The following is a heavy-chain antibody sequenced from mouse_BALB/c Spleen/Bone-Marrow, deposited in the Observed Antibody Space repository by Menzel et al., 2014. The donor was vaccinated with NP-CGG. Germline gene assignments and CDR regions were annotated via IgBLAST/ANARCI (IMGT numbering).Heavy chain of an antibody. CDR2: ISSGGSYT. CDR3: ARKSYYDYDGRPWFAY. D-gene: IGHD2-4*01. J-gene: IGHJ3*01. CDR1: GFTFSSYA. Sequence: DAMLVESGGGLVKPGGSLKLSCAASGFTFSSYAMSWVRQTPEKRLEWVATISSGGSYTYYPDSVKGRFTISRDNAKNTLDLQKSSLRSEDTAMYYCARKSYYDYDGRPWFAYWGQGTLVTVSA. V-gene: IGHV5-9-1*01.